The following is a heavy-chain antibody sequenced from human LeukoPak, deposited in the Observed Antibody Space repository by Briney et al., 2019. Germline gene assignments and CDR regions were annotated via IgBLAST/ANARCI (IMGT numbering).Heavy chain of an antibody. V-gene: IGHV3-48*01. CDR2: ISSSSTI. CDR1: GFTFSSYS. CDR3: AGDWSYGIFEY. Sequence: GGSLRLSCAASGFTFSSYSMNWVRQAPGKGLEWVSYISSSSTIYYADSVKGRFTISRDDAKNSLFLQMNSLRAEDTAVYYCAGDWSYGIFEYWGQGTLVTVSS. D-gene: IGHD1-26*01. J-gene: IGHJ4*02.